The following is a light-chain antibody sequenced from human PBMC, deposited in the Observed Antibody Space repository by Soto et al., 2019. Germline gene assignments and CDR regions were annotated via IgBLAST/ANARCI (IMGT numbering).Light chain of an antibody. J-gene: IGKJ1*01. Sequence: EIVMTQSPATLSVSPGERATFSCWASQSVSSNLAWYQQKPGQAPRLLIYGASTRATGIPARFSGSGSGTEFTLTISSLQSEDFAVYYCQQYNNWPPWTFDQGTKVEIK. CDR2: GAS. V-gene: IGKV3-15*01. CDR1: QSVSSN. CDR3: QQYNNWPPWT.